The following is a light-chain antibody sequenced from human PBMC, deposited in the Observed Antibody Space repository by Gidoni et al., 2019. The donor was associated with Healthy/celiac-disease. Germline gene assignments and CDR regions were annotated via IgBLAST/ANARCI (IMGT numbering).Light chain of an antibody. CDR1: SSNIGNNY. V-gene: IGLV1-51*01. J-gene: IGLJ3*02. Sequence: QSVLTQPPSVSAAPGHKVTISCSGSSSNIGNNYVSWYQQLPGTAPKLLIYDNNTRPSGIPDRFSGSKSGTSATLGITGLQTGDEADYYCGTWDSSLSAGVFGGGTKLTVL. CDR3: GTWDSSLSAGV. CDR2: DNN.